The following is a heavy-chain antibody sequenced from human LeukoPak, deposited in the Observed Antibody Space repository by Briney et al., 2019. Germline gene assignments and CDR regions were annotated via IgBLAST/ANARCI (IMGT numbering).Heavy chain of an antibody. Sequence: GGSLRLSCEASGFTFSYAWMSWVRQAPGKGLEWVSVIYSGGSTYYADSVKGRFTISRDNSKNTLYLQVNSLRAEDTAVYYCARVVNEKINSGYYSDYWGQGTLVTVSS. V-gene: IGHV3-53*01. CDR3: ARVVNEKINSGYYSDY. J-gene: IGHJ4*02. CDR1: GFTFSYAW. CDR2: IYSGGST. D-gene: IGHD3-22*01.